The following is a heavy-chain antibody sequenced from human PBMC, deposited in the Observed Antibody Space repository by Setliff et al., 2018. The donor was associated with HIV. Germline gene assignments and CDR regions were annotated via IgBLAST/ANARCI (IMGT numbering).Heavy chain of an antibody. V-gene: IGHV7-4-1*02. D-gene: IGHD6-19*01. CDR3: ARDPANSGGWD. Sequence: ASVKVSCKASGYTFTTYNITWVRQAPGQGLEWMGCINPNTGSPTYAQAFTGRFVFSLDTSLSTAYLQISSLKAEDTAVYYCARDPANSGGWDWGQGTQVTVSS. J-gene: IGHJ4*02. CDR1: GYTFTTYN. CDR2: INPNTGSP.